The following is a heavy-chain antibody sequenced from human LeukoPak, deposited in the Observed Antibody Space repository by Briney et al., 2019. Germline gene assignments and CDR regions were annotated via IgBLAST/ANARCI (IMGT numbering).Heavy chain of an antibody. CDR3: ARVGYCSSTSCYFPIDY. CDR2: IYHSGST. V-gene: IGHV4-30-2*01. J-gene: IGHJ4*02. Sequence: SQTLSLTCTVSGGSISSGGYYWSWIRQPRGKGLEWIGYIYHSGSTYYNPSLKSRVTISVDRSKNQFSLKLSSVTAADTAVYYCARVGYCSSTSCYFPIDYWGQGTLVTVSS. D-gene: IGHD2-2*01. CDR1: GGSISSGGYY.